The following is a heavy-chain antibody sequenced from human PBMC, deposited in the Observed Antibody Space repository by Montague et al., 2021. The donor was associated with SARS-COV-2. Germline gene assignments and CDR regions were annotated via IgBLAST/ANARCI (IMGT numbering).Heavy chain of an antibody. J-gene: IGHJ4*01. V-gene: IGHV4-59*01. CDR3: ARGDYYDSTGYYDY. CDR1: GGSISSYY. Sequence: SETLSLTCTVSGGSISSYYWSWIRQPPGKGLEWIGYIYYSGSTNXXPSLKSRVTISVDTSKNQFSLKVRSVTAADTAVYYCARGDYYDSTGYYDYWGQGTLVTVSS. CDR2: IYYSGST. D-gene: IGHD3-22*01.